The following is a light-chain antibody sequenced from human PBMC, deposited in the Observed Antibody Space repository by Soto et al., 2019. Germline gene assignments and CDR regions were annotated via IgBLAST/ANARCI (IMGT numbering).Light chain of an antibody. V-gene: IGLV2-14*03. Sequence: QSALTQPASVSGSPGQSITISCTGTSSDIGDSNYVSWYQQHPGKAPKLVIYDVSNRPSGVSNRFSGSKSANAASLTISGLQAEYEADYYCSSFRSSSTSYVFGTGTKVTVL. CDR1: SSDIGDSNY. J-gene: IGLJ1*01. CDR2: DVS. CDR3: SSFRSSSTSYV.